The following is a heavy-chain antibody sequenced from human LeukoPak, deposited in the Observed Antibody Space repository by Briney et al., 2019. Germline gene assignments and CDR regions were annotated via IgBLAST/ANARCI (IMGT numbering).Heavy chain of an antibody. CDR3: AHVHDYSNYVDY. CDR2: IRYDGSNK. V-gene: IGHV3-30*02. D-gene: IGHD4-11*01. Sequence: GGSLRLSCAASGFTFSSYGMHWVRQAPGKGLEWVAFIRYDGSNKYYADSVKGRFTISRDNSKNTLYLQMNSLRAEDTAAYYCAHVHDYSNYVDYWGQGTLVTVSS. CDR1: GFTFSSYG. J-gene: IGHJ4*02.